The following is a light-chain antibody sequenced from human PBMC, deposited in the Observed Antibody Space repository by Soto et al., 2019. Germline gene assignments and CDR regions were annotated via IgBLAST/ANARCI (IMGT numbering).Light chain of an antibody. CDR1: QSFRFY. CDR3: QQRDNWAII. Sequence: EIALTQSPATLPLSPGERATLSCRASQSFRFYSAWYPHYPAQAPRLLIYDASNGAAGIPARFSGSVSGTDFTLTISSLEAEDFAVYYWQQRDNWAIIFGEGTRLEFK. V-gene: IGKV3-11*01. CDR2: DAS. J-gene: IGKJ5*01.